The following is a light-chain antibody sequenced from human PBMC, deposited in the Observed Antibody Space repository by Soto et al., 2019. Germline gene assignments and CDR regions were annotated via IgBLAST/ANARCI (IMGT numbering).Light chain of an antibody. Sequence: QSVLTQPPSVSGAPGQRVTISCTGNSSNIGANYDVQWYQQLPGTAPKLLIYGNNNRPSGVPDRISGSKSGTSASLAITGLQADHEAHYYCQSYDSSLSGVVFGGGTKLTVL. CDR1: SSNIGANYD. CDR2: GNN. V-gene: IGLV1-40*01. CDR3: QSYDSSLSGVV. J-gene: IGLJ2*01.